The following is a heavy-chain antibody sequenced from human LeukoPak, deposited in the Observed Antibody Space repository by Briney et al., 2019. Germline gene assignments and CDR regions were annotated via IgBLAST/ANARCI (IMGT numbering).Heavy chain of an antibody. V-gene: IGHV1-8*01. CDR3: ARVVGYSGSYYELDY. CDR1: GYTFTKFD. D-gene: IGHD1-26*01. CDR2: MNPNSGNT. Sequence: ASVKVSCKASGYTFTKFDINWVRQATGQGLEWMGWMNPNSGNTDYAQKFQGRVSMTRNTSISTAYMELTNLRSEDTAVYYCARVVGYSGSYYELDYWGQGTLVTVSS. J-gene: IGHJ4*02.